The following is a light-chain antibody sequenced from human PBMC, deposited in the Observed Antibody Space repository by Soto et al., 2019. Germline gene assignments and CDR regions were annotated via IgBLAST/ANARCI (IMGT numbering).Light chain of an antibody. CDR1: QIVSSNY. CDR2: AAS. CDR3: QQYDTSPRT. J-gene: IGKJ1*01. V-gene: IGKV3-20*01. Sequence: EVMLTQSPGTLSLSPGERATLSCRASQIVSSNYLAWYQQKSCQAPRLLIYAASTRAIAMPDRFCGSGFGKDLTLTIRRLETEDFAVYYCQQYDTSPRTFGQATKVEF.